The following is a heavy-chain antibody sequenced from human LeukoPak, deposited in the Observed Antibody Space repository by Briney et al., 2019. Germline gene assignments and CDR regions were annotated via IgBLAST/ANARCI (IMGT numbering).Heavy chain of an antibody. D-gene: IGHD3-3*01. CDR2: IKQDGSEK. V-gene: IGHV3-7*01. CDR3: ARVASTSGYPIDY. CDR1: GFTFSSYW. J-gene: IGHJ4*02. Sequence: GGSLRLSCAASGFTFSSYWMSWVRQAPGKGLEWVANIKQDGSEKYYVDSVKGRFTISRDNAKNSLYLQMNSLRAEDTAVYYCARVASTSGYPIDYWGQGTLVTVSS.